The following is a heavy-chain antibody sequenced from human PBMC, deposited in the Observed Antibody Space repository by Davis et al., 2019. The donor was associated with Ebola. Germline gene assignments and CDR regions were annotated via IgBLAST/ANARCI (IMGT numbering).Heavy chain of an antibody. CDR3: ARDHKFMITFGGVIGIEY. D-gene: IGHD3-16*02. CDR2: ISAYNGNT. Sequence: ASVKVSCKASGYTFTNYGISWVRQAPGQGLEWMGWISAYNGNTNYAQKLQGRVTMTTDTSTSTAYMELRSLRSDDTAVYYCARDHKFMITFGGVIGIEYWGQGTLVTVSS. J-gene: IGHJ4*02. CDR1: GYTFTNYG. V-gene: IGHV1-18*01.